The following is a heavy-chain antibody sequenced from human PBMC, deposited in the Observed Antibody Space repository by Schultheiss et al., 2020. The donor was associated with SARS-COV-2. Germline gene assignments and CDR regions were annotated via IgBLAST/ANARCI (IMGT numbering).Heavy chain of an antibody. CDR2: IKHDGSKI. D-gene: IGHD1-14*01. CDR1: GFTFSSYA. J-gene: IGHJ2*01. Sequence: GGSLRLSCAASGFTFSSYAMHWVRQAPGKGLEWVANIKHDGSKIHYVDSVKGRFTISRDNAKNSLYLQMNSLRAGDTAVYYCARVGIEGYFDLWGRGTLVTVSS. V-gene: IGHV3-7*01. CDR3: ARVGIEGYFDL.